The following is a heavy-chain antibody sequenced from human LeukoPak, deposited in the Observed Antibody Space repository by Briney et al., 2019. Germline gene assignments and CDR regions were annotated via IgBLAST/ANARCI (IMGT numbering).Heavy chain of an antibody. CDR3: ARDAYYYGSSGYRTLGYYYYMDV. CDR1: GFTFSSYA. J-gene: IGHJ6*03. D-gene: IGHD3-22*01. CDR2: ISYDGSNK. Sequence: GGSLRLSCAASGFTFSSYAMHWVRQAPGKGLEWVAVISYDGSNKYYADSVKGRFTISRDNSKNTLYLQMNSLRAEDTAVYYCARDAYYYGSSGYRTLGYYYYMDVWGKGTTVTVSS. V-gene: IGHV3-30*01.